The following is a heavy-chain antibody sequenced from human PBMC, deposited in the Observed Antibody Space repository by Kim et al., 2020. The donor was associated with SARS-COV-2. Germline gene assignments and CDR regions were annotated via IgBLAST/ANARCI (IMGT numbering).Heavy chain of an antibody. V-gene: IGHV3-30*02. D-gene: IGHD3-10*01. J-gene: IGHJ6*01. Sequence: VKGRFTISRDNPGNTLYLKMNSLGPEDTAVYYCAKAVVRGVNYYYYGMDVWGQGTTVAVSS. CDR3: AKAVVRGVNYYYYGMDV.